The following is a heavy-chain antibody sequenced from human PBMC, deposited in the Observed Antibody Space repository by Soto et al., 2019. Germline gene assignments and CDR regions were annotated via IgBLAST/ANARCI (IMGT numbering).Heavy chain of an antibody. Sequence: SETLSLTCAVYGGSFSGYYWSWIRQPPGKGLEWIGEINHSGSTNYNPSLKSRVTISVDTSKNQFSLKLSSVTAADTAVYYCARGSHLGGLIPEYFQHWGQGTLVTVSS. D-gene: IGHD3-16*01. CDR1: GGSFSGYY. CDR3: ARGSHLGGLIPEYFQH. J-gene: IGHJ1*01. V-gene: IGHV4-34*01. CDR2: INHSGST.